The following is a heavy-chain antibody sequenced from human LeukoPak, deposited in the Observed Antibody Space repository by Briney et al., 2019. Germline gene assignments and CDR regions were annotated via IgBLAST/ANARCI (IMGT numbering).Heavy chain of an antibody. CDR1: GFTFSDYY. CDR2: ISSSSSSYT. CDR3: ARRQVVGGNYYGIDV. Sequence: RGGSLRLSCAASGFTFSDYYMSWIRQAPGKGLEWVSYISSSSSSYTNYAESVKGRFTISRDNAKNSLYLQMNSLRAEDTAVYYCARRQVVGGNYYGIDVWGHGTTLTVPS. D-gene: IGHD2-15*01. V-gene: IGHV3-11*03. J-gene: IGHJ6*02.